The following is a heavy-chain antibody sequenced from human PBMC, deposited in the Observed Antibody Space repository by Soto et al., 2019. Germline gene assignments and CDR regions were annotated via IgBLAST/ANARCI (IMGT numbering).Heavy chain of an antibody. CDR1: GYIFSTHA. Sequence: QVQVVQSGAEVRKPGASVKLSCRSSGYIFSTHAMHWVRQAPGQRLEWMGWINGGNGDTKYSQKFLGRVTITRDTSGSNAYLELSGLTSEDMAVYFCARGSYDHGDYVLYYYYMDVWGTGTTVSVSS. D-gene: IGHD4-17*01. J-gene: IGHJ6*03. CDR3: ARGSYDHGDYVLYYYYMDV. V-gene: IGHV1-3*01. CDR2: INGGNGDT.